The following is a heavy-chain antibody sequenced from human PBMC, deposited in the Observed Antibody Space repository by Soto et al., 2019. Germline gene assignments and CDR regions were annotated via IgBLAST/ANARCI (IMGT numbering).Heavy chain of an antibody. CDR2: ISADNGNT. CDR1: GYTFTNYG. V-gene: IGHV1-18*01. CDR3: ARDLGFYYGSENYYNHYFFDY. J-gene: IGHJ4*02. Sequence: QVQLVQSGAEVKKPGASVKVSCKASGYTFTNYGITWVRQAPGQGLEYMGWISADNGNTNYAQKLQGRVTLTTDTSTRTAYMELRSLRSDDTAVYYCARDLGFYYGSENYYNHYFFDYWGQGTLVTVSS. D-gene: IGHD3-10*01.